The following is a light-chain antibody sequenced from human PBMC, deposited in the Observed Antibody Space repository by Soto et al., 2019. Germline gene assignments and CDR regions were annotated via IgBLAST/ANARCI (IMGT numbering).Light chain of an antibody. CDR1: RSVSSYY. Sequence: EVVLTQSPGTLSLSPGERATLSCRASRSVSSYYVAWYQQKPGQAPRLLIYAASRRATGIPDRFSGSGSGTDFTLTISRLEPEDCAVYYCQHYDGSPLTFGQGTKVDVK. CDR2: AAS. CDR3: QHYDGSPLT. J-gene: IGKJ1*01. V-gene: IGKV3-20*01.